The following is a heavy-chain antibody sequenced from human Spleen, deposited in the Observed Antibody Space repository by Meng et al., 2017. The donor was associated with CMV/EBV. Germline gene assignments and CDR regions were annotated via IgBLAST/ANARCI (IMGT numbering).Heavy chain of an antibody. J-gene: IGHJ6*02. V-gene: IGHV3-53*01. D-gene: IGHD6-6*01. CDR3: AKVEPQYSSSPLYGMDV. CDR2: IYSGGST. CDR1: GFTVSSNY. Sequence: GGSLRLSCAASGFTVSSNYMSWVRQAPGKGLEWVSVIYSGGSTYYADSVKGRFTISRDNSKNTLYLQMNSLRAEDTAVYYCAKVEPQYSSSPLYGMDVWGQGTTVTVSS.